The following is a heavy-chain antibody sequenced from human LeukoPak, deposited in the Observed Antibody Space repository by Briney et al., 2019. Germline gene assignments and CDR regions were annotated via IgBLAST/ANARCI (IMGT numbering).Heavy chain of an antibody. V-gene: IGHV1-69*01. J-gene: IGHJ5*02. CDR3: ARGGGATYYDILTGYKKNWFDP. CDR2: IIPIFGTA. CDR1: GGTFSSYA. D-gene: IGHD3-9*01. Sequence: SVKVSCKASGGTFSSYAISWVRQAPGQGLEWMGGIIPIFGTANYAQKSQGRVTITADESTSTAYMELSSLRSEDTAVYYCARGGGATYYDILTGYKKNWFDPWGQGTLVTVSS.